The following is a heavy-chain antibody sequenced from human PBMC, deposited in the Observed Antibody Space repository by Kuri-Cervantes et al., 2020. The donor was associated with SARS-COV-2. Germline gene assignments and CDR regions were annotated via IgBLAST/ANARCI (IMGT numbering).Heavy chain of an antibody. Sequence: ASVKVACKASGYTFTGYYMHWVRQAPGQGLEWMGWTSAYNGNTNYAQKLQGRVTMTTDTSTSTAYMELSRLKSDDTAVYYCAREGIAVAGTFDWGQGTLVTVSS. V-gene: IGHV1-18*04. CDR2: TSAYNGNT. CDR3: AREGIAVAGTFD. J-gene: IGHJ4*02. CDR1: GYTFTGYY. D-gene: IGHD6-19*01.